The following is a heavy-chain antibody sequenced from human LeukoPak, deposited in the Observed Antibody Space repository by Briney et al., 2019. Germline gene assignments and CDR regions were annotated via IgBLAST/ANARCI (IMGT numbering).Heavy chain of an antibody. CDR2: MNPNSGNT. V-gene: IGHV1-8*01. Sequence: ASVKVSCKASGYTFTSYDINWVRQATGQGLEWMGWMNPNSGNTGYAQKFQGRVTMTRNTSISTAYMELRSLRSDDTAVYYCASPAPGPDSSDYPHMFDYWGQGTLVTVSS. J-gene: IGHJ4*02. CDR1: GYTFTSYD. CDR3: ASPAPGPDSSDYPHMFDY. D-gene: IGHD3-22*01.